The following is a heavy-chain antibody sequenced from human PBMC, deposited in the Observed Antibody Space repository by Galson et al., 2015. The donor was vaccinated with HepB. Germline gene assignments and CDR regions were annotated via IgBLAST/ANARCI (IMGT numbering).Heavy chain of an antibody. J-gene: IGHJ4*02. CDR1: GFTVSSNY. D-gene: IGHD3-10*01. CDR2: IYTVGST. V-gene: IGHV3-53*04. CDR3: AYGSGSYLLGY. Sequence: SLRLSCAASGFTVSSNYMNWVRQAPGKGLEWVSIIYTVGSTYYADSVKGRFTISRHNSKNTLYLQMNSLRAEDTAVYYCAYGSGSYLLGYWGQGTLVTVSS.